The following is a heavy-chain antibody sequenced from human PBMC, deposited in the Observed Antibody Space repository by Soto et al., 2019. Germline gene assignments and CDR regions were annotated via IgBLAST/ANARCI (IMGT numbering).Heavy chain of an antibody. CDR3: ARELSGSWYNWFYP. J-gene: IGHJ5*02. D-gene: IGHD5-12*01. CDR2: IHSDVTT. V-gene: IGHV3-53*01. Sequence: GGSLRLSCAASGFSVSSNSMSWVRQAPGKGLEWVSVIHSDVTTYYADSVKGRFIISRDNSKDTLYLQMNRLRAEDTAVYYCARELSGSWYNWFYPSGQGTTVTVSS. CDR1: GFSVSSNS.